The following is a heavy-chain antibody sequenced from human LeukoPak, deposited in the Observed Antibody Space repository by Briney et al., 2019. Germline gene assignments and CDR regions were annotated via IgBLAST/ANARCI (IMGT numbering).Heavy chain of an antibody. CDR2: INHSGST. D-gene: IGHD5-12*01. J-gene: IGHJ4*02. Sequence: SETLSLTCAVYGGSFSGYYWSWIRQPPGKGLKWIGEINHSGSTNYNPSLKSRVTISVDTSKNQFSLKLSSVTAADTAVYYCARGRLRMSGYGSFDYWGQGTLVTVSS. V-gene: IGHV4-34*01. CDR1: GGSFSGYY. CDR3: ARGRLRMSGYGSFDY.